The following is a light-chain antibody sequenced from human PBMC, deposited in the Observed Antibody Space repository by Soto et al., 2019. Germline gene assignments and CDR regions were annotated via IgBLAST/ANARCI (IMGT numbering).Light chain of an antibody. V-gene: IGLV2-14*01. J-gene: IGLJ1*01. CDR2: EVS. CDR1: SSDVGYYNY. Sequence: QSALTQPASVSGSPGQSITISCTGTSSDVGYYNYVSWYQQHPGKAPKLMIYEVSNRPSGVSNRLSDSKSGNTASLTISGLQAEDEADYYCSSYTSSSTLIFGTGTKLTVL. CDR3: SSYTSSSTLI.